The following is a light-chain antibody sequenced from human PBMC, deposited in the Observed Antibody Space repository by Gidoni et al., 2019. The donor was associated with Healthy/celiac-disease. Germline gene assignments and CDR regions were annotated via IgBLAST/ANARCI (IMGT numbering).Light chain of an antibody. CDR2: AAS. CDR1: QSISSY. J-gene: IGKJ2*03. V-gene: IGKV1-39*01. Sequence: DIQMTQSPSSLSASVGDRVTITCRASQSISSYLNWYQQKPGKAPKLLIYAASSLQSGVPSMFSGSGSGTDFTLTISSLQPEDFATYYCQQSYSTPPYSFXQXTKLEIK. CDR3: QQSYSTPPYS.